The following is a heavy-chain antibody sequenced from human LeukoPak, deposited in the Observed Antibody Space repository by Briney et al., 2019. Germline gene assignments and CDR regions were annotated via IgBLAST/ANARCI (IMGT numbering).Heavy chain of an antibody. CDR2: IIPIFGTA. Sequence: SVKVSCKASGGTFSSYAISWVRQAPGQGLEWMGGIIPIFGTANYAQKFQGRVTITADESTSTAYMELSSLRSEDSAVYYCARAYGWRRDYFDYWGQGTLVTVSP. D-gene: IGHD3-10*01. CDR3: ARAYGWRRDYFDY. V-gene: IGHV1-69*01. J-gene: IGHJ4*02. CDR1: GGTFSSYA.